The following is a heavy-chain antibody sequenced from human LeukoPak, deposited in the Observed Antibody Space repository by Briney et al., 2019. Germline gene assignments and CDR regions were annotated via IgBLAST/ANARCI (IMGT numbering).Heavy chain of an antibody. V-gene: IGHV3-20*01. CDR1: GVAFGAYG. CDR2: INWNGAAT. CDR3: PRVSIHSYDTSAGAFDL. Sequence: GGSLRLSCAASGVAFGAYGMSWGRQAPGKGLEWVSAINWNGAATGYADSVKGRFTISRDNDNNSLYLQMNSPRDADLALHHCPRVSIHSYDTSAGAFDLWGQGTVVTV. D-gene: IGHD3-22*01. J-gene: IGHJ3*01.